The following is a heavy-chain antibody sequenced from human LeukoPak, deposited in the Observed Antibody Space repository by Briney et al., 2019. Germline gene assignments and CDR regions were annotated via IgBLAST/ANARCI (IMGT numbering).Heavy chain of an antibody. Sequence: PSETLFLTCTVSGGSISSYYWSWIRQPAGKGLEWIGRIYTSGSTNYNPSLKSRVTMSVDTSKNQFSLKLSSVTAADTAVYYCAIQEVYCSSTSCYGRWFDPWGQGTLVTVSS. J-gene: IGHJ5*02. D-gene: IGHD2-2*01. V-gene: IGHV4-4*07. CDR1: GGSISSYY. CDR2: IYTSGST. CDR3: AIQEVYCSSTSCYGRWFDP.